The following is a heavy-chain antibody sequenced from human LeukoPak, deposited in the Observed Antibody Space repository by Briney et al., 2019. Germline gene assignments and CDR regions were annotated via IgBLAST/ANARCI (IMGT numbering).Heavy chain of an antibody. CDR2: INSDGSST. J-gene: IGHJ4*02. CDR1: GFTFRSYW. V-gene: IGHV3-74*01. CDR3: ASIRRLGDTAMVEDY. Sequence: GGSLRLSCAASGFTFRSYWMHWVRQAPGKGLVWVSRINSDGSSTSYADSVKGRFTISRDNAKNTLYLQMNSLRAEDTAVYYCASIRRLGDTAMVEDYWGQGTLVTVSS. D-gene: IGHD5-18*01.